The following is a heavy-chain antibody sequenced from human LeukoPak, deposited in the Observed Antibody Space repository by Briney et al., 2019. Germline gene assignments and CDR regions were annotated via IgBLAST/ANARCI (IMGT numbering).Heavy chain of an antibody. V-gene: IGHV1-24*01. D-gene: IGHD3-22*01. J-gene: IGHJ5*02. CDR2: FDPEDGET. CDR3: ATRFHYDSSGYYWEWFDP. CDR1: GYALTELS. Sequence: GASVKVSCKVSGYALTELSMHWVRQAPGKGLEWMGGFDPEDGETIYAQKFQGRVTMTEDTSTDTAYMELSSLRSEDTAVYYCATRFHYDSSGYYWEWFDPWGQGTLVTVSS.